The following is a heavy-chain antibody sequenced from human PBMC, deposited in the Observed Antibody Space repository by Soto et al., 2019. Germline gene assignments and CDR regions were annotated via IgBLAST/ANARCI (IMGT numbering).Heavy chain of an antibody. Sequence: GGSLRLSCAASGFTFDDYTMHWVRQAPGKGLEWVSLISWDGGSTYYADSVKGRFTISRDNSKNSLYLQMNSLRTEDTALYYCAKGYTPKYYYGMDVWGQGTTVTVSS. D-gene: IGHD5-12*01. CDR2: ISWDGGST. J-gene: IGHJ6*02. CDR1: GFTFDDYT. V-gene: IGHV3-43*01. CDR3: AKGYTPKYYYGMDV.